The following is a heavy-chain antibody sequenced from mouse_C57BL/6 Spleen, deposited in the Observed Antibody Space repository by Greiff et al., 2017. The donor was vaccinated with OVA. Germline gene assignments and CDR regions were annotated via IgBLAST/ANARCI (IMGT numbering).Heavy chain of an antibody. Sequence: DVKLQESGAELVKPGASVKLSCTASGFNIKDYYMHWVKQRTEQGLEWIGRIDPEDGETKYAPKFQGKATITADTSSNTAYLQLSSLTSEDTAVYYCASYYYGSSYPMDYWGQGTSVTVSS. J-gene: IGHJ4*01. D-gene: IGHD1-1*01. CDR1: GFNIKDYY. V-gene: IGHV14-2*01. CDR2: IDPEDGET. CDR3: ASYYYGSSYPMDY.